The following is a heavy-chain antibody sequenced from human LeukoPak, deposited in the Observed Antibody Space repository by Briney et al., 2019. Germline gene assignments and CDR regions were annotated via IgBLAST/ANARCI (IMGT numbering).Heavy chain of an antibody. V-gene: IGHV3-30-3*01. CDR3: ARVVAVAGGLRGYFDY. D-gene: IGHD6-19*01. Sequence: GGSLRLSCAASGFTFSSYAMHWVRQAPGKGLEWVAVISYDGSNKYYADSVKGRFTISRDNSKNTLYLQMSSLRAEDTAVYYCARVVAVAGGLRGYFDYWGQGTLVTVSS. CDR2: ISYDGSNK. CDR1: GFTFSSYA. J-gene: IGHJ4*02.